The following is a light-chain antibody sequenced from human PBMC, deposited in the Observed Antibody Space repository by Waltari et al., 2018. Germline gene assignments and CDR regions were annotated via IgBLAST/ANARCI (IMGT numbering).Light chain of an antibody. CDR1: TSNIGRNV. CDR3: ASWDGSLKAWV. CDR2: NDY. J-gene: IGLJ3*02. Sequence: QSLLSQPPSASGTPGHWVTISCFGCTSNIGRNVVSWHQQLPRTAPNLLIYNDYQRPSGVPDRFAASKSGTSASLAIGGIQSEDETDYYCASWDGSLKAWVFGGGTKLTVL. V-gene: IGLV1-44*01.